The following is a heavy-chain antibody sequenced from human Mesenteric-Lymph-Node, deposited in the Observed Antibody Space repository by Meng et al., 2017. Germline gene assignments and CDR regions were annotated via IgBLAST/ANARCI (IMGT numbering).Heavy chain of an antibody. V-gene: IGHV1-18*01. J-gene: IGHJ6*02. CDR3: AIPSSGDSSCYYSYYYYYGMDV. CDR2: ISAYNGNT. Sequence: ASVKVSCKASGYTFTRYGISWVRQAPGQGLEWMGWISAYNGNTNYAQKLQGRVTMTTDTSTSTAYMELRSLRSDDTAVYYCAIPSSGDSSCYYSYYYYYGMDVWGQGTTVTVSS. D-gene: IGHD3-22*01. CDR1: GYTFTRYG.